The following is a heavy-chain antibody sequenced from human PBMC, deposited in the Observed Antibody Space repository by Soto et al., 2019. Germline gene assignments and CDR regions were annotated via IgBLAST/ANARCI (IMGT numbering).Heavy chain of an antibody. CDR2: IYPGDSAT. CDR3: ARRDDYYYYYGMDV. V-gene: IGHV5-51*01. CDR1: GYSFTNNW. Sequence: GESLKISCQTSGYSFTNNWIGWVRQMPGKGLEWMGIIYPGDSATRYSPSFQGQVTISADKSISTAYLQWSSLKASDTAMYYCARRDDYYYYYGMDVWGQGTTVTVSS. J-gene: IGHJ6*02.